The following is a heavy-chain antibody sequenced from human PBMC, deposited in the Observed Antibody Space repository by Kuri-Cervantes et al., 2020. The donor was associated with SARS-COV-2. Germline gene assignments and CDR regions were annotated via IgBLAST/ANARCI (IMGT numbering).Heavy chain of an antibody. J-gene: IGHJ6*02. CDR1: GYTLTELS. Sequence: ASEKVSCKVSGYTLTELSMHWVRQAPGKGLEWMGGFDPEDGETIYAQKFQGRVTMTEDTSTDTAYMELSSLRSEDTAVYYCATGIGYCSGGSCYNYYYGMDVWGQGTTVTVSS. D-gene: IGHD2-15*01. CDR3: ATGIGYCSGGSCYNYYYGMDV. CDR2: FDPEDGET. V-gene: IGHV1-24*01.